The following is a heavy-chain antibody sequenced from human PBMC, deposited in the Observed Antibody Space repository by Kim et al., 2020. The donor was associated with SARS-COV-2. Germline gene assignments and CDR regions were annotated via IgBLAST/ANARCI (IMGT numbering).Heavy chain of an antibody. CDR2: MNPNSGNT. CDR1: GYTFTSYD. Sequence: ASVKVSCKASGYTFTSYDINWVRQATGQGLEWMGWMNPNSGNTGYAQKFQGRVTMTRNTSISTAYMELSSLRSEDTAVYYCARRYNWLGKNWFDPWGQGTLVTVSS. D-gene: IGHD1-1*01. CDR3: ARRYNWLGKNWFDP. J-gene: IGHJ5*02. V-gene: IGHV1-8*01.